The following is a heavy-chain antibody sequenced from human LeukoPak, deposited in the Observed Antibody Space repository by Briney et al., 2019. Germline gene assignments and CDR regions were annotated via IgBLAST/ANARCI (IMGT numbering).Heavy chain of an antibody. CDR1: GGSISSYY. J-gene: IGHJ3*02. D-gene: IGHD6-19*01. Sequence: KSSETLSLTCTVSGGSISSYYWSWIRQPPGKGLEWIGYIYYSGSTNYNPSLKSRVTISVDTSKNQFSLKLSSVTAADTAVYYCARDGRYSSGWYPGEAFDIWGQGTMVTVSS. CDR3: ARDGRYSSGWYPGEAFDI. CDR2: IYYSGST. V-gene: IGHV4-59*01.